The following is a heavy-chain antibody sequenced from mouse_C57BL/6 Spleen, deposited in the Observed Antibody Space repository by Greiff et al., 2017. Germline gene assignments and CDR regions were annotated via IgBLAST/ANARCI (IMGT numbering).Heavy chain of an antibody. CDR3: ASPGYYYGSRSYWYFEV. V-gene: IGHV5-17*01. J-gene: IGHJ1*03. CDR2: ISSGSSTI. CDR1: GFTFSDYG. D-gene: IGHD1-1*01. Sequence: DVKLVESGGGLVKPGGSLKLSCAASGFTFSDYGMHWVRQAPEKGLEWVAYISSGSSTIYYADTVKGRFTISRDNAKNTLFLQMTSLRSEDTAMYYCASPGYYYGSRSYWYFEVWGTGTTVTVAS.